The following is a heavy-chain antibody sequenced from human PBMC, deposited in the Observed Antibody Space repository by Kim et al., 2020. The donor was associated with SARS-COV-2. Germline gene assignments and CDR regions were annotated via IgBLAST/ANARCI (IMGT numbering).Heavy chain of an antibody. V-gene: IGHV4-4*07. CDR2: IYTSGST. CDR3: ARERIVVVPAAISYAFDI. D-gene: IGHD2-2*02. J-gene: IGHJ3*02. Sequence: SETLSLTCTVSGGSISSYYWSWIRQPAGRGLEWIGRIYTSGSTNFNPSLKSRVTMSVDTSKNQFSLKLSSVTAADTAVYYCARERIVVVPAAISYAFDIWGQGTMVTVSS. CDR1: GGSISSYY.